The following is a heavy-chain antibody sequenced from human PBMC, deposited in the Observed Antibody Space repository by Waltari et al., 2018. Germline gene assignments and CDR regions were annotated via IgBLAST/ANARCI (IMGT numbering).Heavy chain of an antibody. J-gene: IGHJ4*02. CDR1: GGTFSSYA. D-gene: IGHD3-22*01. CDR2: IIPSFGTA. V-gene: IGHV1-69*01. Sequence: QVQLVQSGAEVKKPGSSVKVSCKASGGTFSSYAISWVRQAPGQGLEWMGGIIPSFGTANYAQKFQGRVTITADESTSTAYMELRSLRSEDTAVYYCASSPANYYDSSGYSDYWGQGTLVTVSS. CDR3: ASSPANYYDSSGYSDY.